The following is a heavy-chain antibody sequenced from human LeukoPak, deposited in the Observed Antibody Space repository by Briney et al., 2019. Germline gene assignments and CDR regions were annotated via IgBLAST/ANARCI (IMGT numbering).Heavy chain of an antibody. CDR2: IYSGGST. D-gene: IGHD4-17*01. V-gene: IGHV3-53*01. Sequence: GGSLRLSCAASGFTVSSNYMSWVRQAPGKGLEWVSVIYSGGSTYYADSVKGRFTISRDNSKNTLYLQMNSLRAEDTAVYYCAKEPRDYGDYYAPDYWGQGTLVTVSS. CDR3: AKEPRDYGDYYAPDY. J-gene: IGHJ4*02. CDR1: GFTVSSNY.